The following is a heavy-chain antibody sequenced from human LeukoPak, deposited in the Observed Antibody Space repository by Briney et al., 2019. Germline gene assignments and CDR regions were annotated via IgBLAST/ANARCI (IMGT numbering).Heavy chain of an antibody. V-gene: IGHV3-30*18. CDR3: AKECVTRRSFDY. D-gene: IGHD4-4*01. Sequence: GGSLRLSCAASGFTFSSYGMHWVRQAPGKGLEWVAVISYDGSNKYYADSVKGRFTISRDNSKNTLYLQMNSLRAEDTAVYYCAKECVTRRSFDYWGQGTLVTVSS. CDR2: ISYDGSNK. J-gene: IGHJ4*02. CDR1: GFTFSSYG.